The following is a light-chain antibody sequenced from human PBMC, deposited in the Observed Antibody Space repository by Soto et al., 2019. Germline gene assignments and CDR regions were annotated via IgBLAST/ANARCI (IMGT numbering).Light chain of an antibody. CDR2: GAS. V-gene: IGKV1-9*01. CDR1: QGISSS. CDR3: QQLNNFPRT. J-gene: IGKJ1*01. Sequence: DIQLTQSPSFLSASVGDRVTITCRASQGISSSLAWYQQRPGKAPKLLMYGASTLQSGVPSRFSGSASGTTFTLTINNLQTEDFATYYCQQLNNFPRTFGQGTKVE.